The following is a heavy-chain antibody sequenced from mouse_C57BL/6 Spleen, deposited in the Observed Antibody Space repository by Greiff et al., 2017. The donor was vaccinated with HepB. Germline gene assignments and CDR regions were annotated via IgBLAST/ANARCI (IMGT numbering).Heavy chain of an antibody. Sequence: DVQLQESGPGLVKPSQSLSLTCSVTGYSITSGYYWNWIRQFPGNKLEWMGYISYDGSNNYNPSLKNRISITRDTSKNQFFLKLNSVTTEDTATYYCARVGEYFDYWGQGTTLTVSS. J-gene: IGHJ2*01. CDR2: ISYDGSN. CDR3: ARVGEYFDY. CDR1: GYSITSGYY. V-gene: IGHV3-6*01. D-gene: IGHD2-13*01.